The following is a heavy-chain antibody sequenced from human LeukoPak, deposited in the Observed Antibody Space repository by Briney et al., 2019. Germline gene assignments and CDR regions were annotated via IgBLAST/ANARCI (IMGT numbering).Heavy chain of an antibody. CDR1: GGSISSHY. CDR3: ARPYSSSSPDAFDI. Sequence: SETLSLTCTVSGGSISSHYWSWIRQPPGKGLEGIGYIYYSGSTNYNPSLKSRVTISVDTSKNQFSLELSSVTAADTAVYYCARPYSSSSPDAFDIWGQGTMVTVSS. D-gene: IGHD6-6*01. J-gene: IGHJ3*02. CDR2: IYYSGST. V-gene: IGHV4-59*11.